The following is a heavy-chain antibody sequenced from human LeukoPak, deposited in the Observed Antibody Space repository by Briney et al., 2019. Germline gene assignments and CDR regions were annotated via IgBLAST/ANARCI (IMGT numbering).Heavy chain of an antibody. Sequence: PGGSLKLSCAASGFTFSGSAMHWVRQASGKGLEWVGRIRSKPNSYATAYAASVKGRFTISRDDSKNTACLQMNSLKTEDTAVYYCTTVDCGSTSCLSYFDYWGQGTLVTVSS. CDR3: TTVDCGSTSCLSYFDY. CDR1: GFTFSGSA. V-gene: IGHV3-73*01. J-gene: IGHJ4*02. D-gene: IGHD2-2*01. CDR2: IRSKPNSYAT.